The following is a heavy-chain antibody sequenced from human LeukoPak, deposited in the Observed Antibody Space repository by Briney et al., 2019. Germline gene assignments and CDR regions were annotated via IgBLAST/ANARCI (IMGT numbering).Heavy chain of an antibody. CDR2: ISYDGSNK. CDR1: GFTFSSYG. CDR3: AKGGYSYGFGLIDY. J-gene: IGHJ4*02. V-gene: IGHV3-30*18. D-gene: IGHD5-18*01. Sequence: GRSLRLSCAASGFTFSSYGMHWVRQAPGKGLEWVAVISYDGSNKYYADSVKGRFTISRDNSKNTLYLRMNSLRAEDTAVYYCAKGGYSYGFGLIDYWGQGTLVTVSS.